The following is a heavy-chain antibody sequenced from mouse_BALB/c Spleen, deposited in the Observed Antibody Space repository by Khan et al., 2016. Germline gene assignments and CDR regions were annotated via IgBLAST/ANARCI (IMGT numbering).Heavy chain of an antibody. Sequence: QVTLKESGPGILQSSQTLSLTCSFSGFSLSTSGMGVGWIRQPSGKGLEWLAHMWWDDDKRYNPALKSRLTISKDTSSNQVFLKIASVDTSDTATYYGARLGNWVMFAYWGQGTLVTVSA. CDR2: MWWDDDK. V-gene: IGHV8-12*01. CDR1: GFSLSTSGMG. D-gene: IGHD4-1*01. J-gene: IGHJ3*01. CDR3: ARLGNWVMFAY.